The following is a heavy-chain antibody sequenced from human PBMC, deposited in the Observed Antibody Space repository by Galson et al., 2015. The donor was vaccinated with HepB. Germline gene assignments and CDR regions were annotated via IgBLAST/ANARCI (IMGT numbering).Heavy chain of an antibody. J-gene: IGHJ4*02. CDR3: ARVAAASLLALDY. D-gene: IGHD6-13*01. CDR1: GFTFSSYG. V-gene: IGHV3-66*02. Sequence: SLRLSCAASGFTFSSYGMHWVRQAPGKGLEWVSVIYSGGSTYYADSVKGRFTISRDNSKNTLYLQMNSLRAEDTAVYYCARVAAASLLALDYWGQGTLVTVSS. CDR2: IYSGGST.